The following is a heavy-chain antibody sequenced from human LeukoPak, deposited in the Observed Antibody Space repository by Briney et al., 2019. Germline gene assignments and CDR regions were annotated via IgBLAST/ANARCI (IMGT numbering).Heavy chain of an antibody. D-gene: IGHD3-10*01. Sequence: SQTLSLTCAISGDSVSSNSAAWNWIRQSPSRGLEWLGRTYYRSKWYNDYAVSVKSRITINPDTSKNQFSLQLNSVTPEDTAVYYCARGPNPITMVRGVIIRPGFDYWGQGTLVTVSS. CDR2: TYYRSKWYN. V-gene: IGHV6-1*01. CDR3: ARGPNPITMVRGVIIRPGFDY. CDR1: GDSVSSNSAA. J-gene: IGHJ4*02.